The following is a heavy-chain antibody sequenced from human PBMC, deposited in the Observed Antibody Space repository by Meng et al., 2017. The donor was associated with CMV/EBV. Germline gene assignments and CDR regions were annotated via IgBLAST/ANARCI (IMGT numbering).Heavy chain of an antibody. CDR3: ASSLTYPDY. J-gene: IGHJ4*02. CDR1: GGSLSGYY. V-gene: IGHV4-34*01. CDR2: INHSGSN. Sequence: QGQLQPGGDGLLKPSEPLSLTLAVYGGSLSGYYLSWIRQPPGKGLEWIGEINHSGSNNYNPSLNSRVTISVDTSKKQFSLQLSSVTAADTAVYYWASSLTYPDYWGQGTLVTVSS. D-gene: IGHD2-15*01.